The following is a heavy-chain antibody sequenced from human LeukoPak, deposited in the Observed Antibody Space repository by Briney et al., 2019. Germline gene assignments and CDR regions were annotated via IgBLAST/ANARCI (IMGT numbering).Heavy chain of an antibody. CDR3: ARGSTFFAHYDSSGCYSAFDI. CDR2: IYPGDSDT. Sequence: GESLQISCKGSRYSFTSNWIGWVRQVPGKGLEWMGIIYPGDSDTRYSPSFQGQVTISVDKSISTAYLQWSSLKASDTVMYYCARGSTFFAHYDSSGCYSAFDIWGQGTWSPSLQ. V-gene: IGHV5-51*01. D-gene: IGHD3-22*01. CDR1: RYSFTSNW. J-gene: IGHJ3*02.